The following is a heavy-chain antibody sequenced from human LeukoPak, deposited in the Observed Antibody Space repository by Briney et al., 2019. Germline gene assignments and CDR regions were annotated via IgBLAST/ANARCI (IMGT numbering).Heavy chain of an antibody. Sequence: SETLSLTSVVYGGSFSGYYWSWIRQPAGRGMEWIGEINHSGSTNYHQSLKSRVTISVDTSKNQFSLKLSSVTAADTGVYDCATRVESGYSYPWGQGTLVTVSS. CDR3: ATRVESGYSYP. CDR1: GGSFSGYY. V-gene: IGHV4-34*01. CDR2: INHSGST. D-gene: IGHD5-18*01. J-gene: IGHJ5*02.